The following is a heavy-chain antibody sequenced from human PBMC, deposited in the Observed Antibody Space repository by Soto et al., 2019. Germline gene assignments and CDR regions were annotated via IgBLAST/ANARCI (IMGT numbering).Heavy chain of an antibody. V-gene: IGHV1-18*01. CDR2: ISAYNGNT. J-gene: IGHJ6*02. CDR3: ASTRRYSSGWYSVLGYYYYGMDV. Sequence: ASVKVSCKASGYTFTSYGISWVRQAPGQGLEWMGWISAYNGNTNYAQKLQGRVTMTTDTSTSTAYMELRSLRSDDTAVYYRASTRRYSSGWYSVLGYYYYGMDVWGQGTTVTVSS. D-gene: IGHD6-19*01. CDR1: GYTFTSYG.